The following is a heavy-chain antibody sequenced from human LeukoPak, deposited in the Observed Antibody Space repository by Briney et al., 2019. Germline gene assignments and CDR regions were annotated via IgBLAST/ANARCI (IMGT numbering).Heavy chain of an antibody. D-gene: IGHD3-22*01. Sequence: SQTLSLTCTVSGGSISSGSYYWSWIPQPAGKGLEWIGRISSSGSTNYNPSLKSRVTISVDTSKNQFSLKLSSVTAADTAVYFCARGPYSYDSSGAFDIWGQGTMVTVSS. CDR3: ARGPYSYDSSGAFDI. CDR1: GGSISSGSYY. J-gene: IGHJ3*02. V-gene: IGHV4-61*02. CDR2: ISSSGST.